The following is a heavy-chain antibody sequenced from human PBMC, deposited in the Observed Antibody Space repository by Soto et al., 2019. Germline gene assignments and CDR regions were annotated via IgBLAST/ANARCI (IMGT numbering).Heavy chain of an antibody. CDR2: ISGSGGST. CDR3: AKVQAAAGSRDY. J-gene: IGHJ4*02. D-gene: IGHD6-13*01. V-gene: IGHV3-23*01. CDR1: GFTFSSYA. Sequence: GGSLRLSCAASGFTFSSYAMSWVRQAPGKGLEWVSAISGSGGSTYYADSVKGRFTISRDNSKNTLYLQMNSLRAEDTAVYYYAKVQAAAGSRDYWGQGXLVTVSS.